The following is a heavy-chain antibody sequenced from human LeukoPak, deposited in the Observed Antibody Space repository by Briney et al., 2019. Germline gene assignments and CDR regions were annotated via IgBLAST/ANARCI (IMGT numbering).Heavy chain of an antibody. CDR1: YY. D-gene: IGHD6-19*01. CDR3: ARQNFYSSGRHIDY. Sequence: YYWGWIRQPPGKGLEWIGSIYYSGSTYYNPSLKSRVTISVDTSKNQFSLKLSSVTAADTAVYYCARQNFYSSGRHIDYWGQGTLVTVSS. CDR2: IYYSGST. J-gene: IGHJ4*02. V-gene: IGHV4-39*01.